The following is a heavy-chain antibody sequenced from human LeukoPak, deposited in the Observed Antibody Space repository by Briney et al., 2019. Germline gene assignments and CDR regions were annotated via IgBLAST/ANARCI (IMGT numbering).Heavy chain of an antibody. V-gene: IGHV4-59*02. CDR1: GGSVSGYY. CDR2: IHSGGNI. D-gene: IGHD6-13*01. CDR3: ARAGAAAGSLDY. J-gene: IGHJ4*02. Sequence: SETLSLTCTVSGGSVSGYYWSWIRQPPGKGLQYIGNIHSGGNINYNPSLTSRVTISVDTSKNQFSLKLISVTAADTAVYYCARAGAAAGSLDYWGQGTLVTVSS.